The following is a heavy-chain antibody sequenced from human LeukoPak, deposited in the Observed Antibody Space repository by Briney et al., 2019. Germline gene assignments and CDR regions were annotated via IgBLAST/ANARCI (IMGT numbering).Heavy chain of an antibody. CDR3: ASGEGCSSNSCTLDY. CDR1: GGRFRNYV. CDR2: IISLLDIS. V-gene: IGHV1-69*04. Sequence: SVNVSYTPSGGRFRNYVISWVRQAPGQGLKGMGRIISLLDISDFAQKFQGRVTITSDKATSIAYIELSILRSHDTALYYCASGEGCSSNSCTLDYWGQGTLVTVSS. D-gene: IGHD2-2*01. J-gene: IGHJ4*02.